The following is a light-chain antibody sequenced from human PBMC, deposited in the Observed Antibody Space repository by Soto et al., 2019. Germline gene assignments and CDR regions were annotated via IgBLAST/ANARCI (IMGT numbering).Light chain of an antibody. CDR3: SSFTGSTSHV. V-gene: IGLV2-14*03. CDR1: SSDVGGYNY. Sequence: QSALTQPASVSGSPGQSVTISCTGTSSDVGGYNYVSWYQQHPGKVPKLMIYDVSDRPSGVSNRFSGSKSGNTASLTISGLQAEDEADYYCSSFTGSTSHVFGSGTKVTVL. J-gene: IGLJ1*01. CDR2: DVS.